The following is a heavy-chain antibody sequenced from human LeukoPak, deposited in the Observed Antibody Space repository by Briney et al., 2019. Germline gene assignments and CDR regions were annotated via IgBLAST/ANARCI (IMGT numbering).Heavy chain of an antibody. CDR3: ARLSSGDAFDI. D-gene: IGHD5/OR15-5a*01. V-gene: IGHV4-34*01. J-gene: IGHJ3*02. CDR1: GGSFSGYY. Sequence: SETLSLTCAVYGGSFSGYYWSWIRQPPGKGLEWMGEINHSGSTNYNPSLKSRVTISVDTSKNQFSLKLSSVTAADTAVYYCARLSSGDAFDIWGQGTMVTVSS. CDR2: INHSGST.